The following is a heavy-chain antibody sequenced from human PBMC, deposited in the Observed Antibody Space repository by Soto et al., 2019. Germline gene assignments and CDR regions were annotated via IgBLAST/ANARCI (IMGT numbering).Heavy chain of an antibody. D-gene: IGHD4-17*01. CDR1: GFTFSNYA. Sequence: EVHLLESGGGLVQRGGSLRLSCAASGFTFSNYAMTWVRQAPGKGLEWVSGISGSGERTHYADSVKGRFTVSRDNCKITVFLQVNSLRVEDTAVYYWGTSDRMTTVTTGEYWGQGTLVTVSS. CDR3: GTSDRMTTVTTGEY. V-gene: IGHV3-23*01. J-gene: IGHJ4*02. CDR2: ISGSGERT.